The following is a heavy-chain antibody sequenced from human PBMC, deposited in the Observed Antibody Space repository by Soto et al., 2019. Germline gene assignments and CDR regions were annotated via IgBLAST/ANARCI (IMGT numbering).Heavy chain of an antibody. CDR1: GGSLGSSSYY. CDR3: ASIAAPGTTHFDF. V-gene: IGHV4-39*01. J-gene: IGHJ4*02. Sequence: LSLTCTVSGGSLGSSSYYWGWIRQSPGKGLEWIGNIYYSGNTFYNPSLKSRVTISVDTSKNQIYLHLSAVTAADTAIFYCASIAAPGTTHFDFWGQGTLVTVSS. CDR2: IYYSGNT. D-gene: IGHD6-13*01.